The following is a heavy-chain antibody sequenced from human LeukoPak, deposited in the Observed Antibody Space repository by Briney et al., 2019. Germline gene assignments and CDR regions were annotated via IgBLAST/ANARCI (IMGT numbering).Heavy chain of an antibody. V-gene: IGHV5-10-1*04. CDR2: IDPSDSYT. CDR3: ARRGYSYGYRWDFDY. J-gene: IGHJ4*02. D-gene: IGHD5-18*01. CDR1: GYSFTSYW. Sequence: RLGESLKISCKGSGYSFTSYWISWVRQMPGKGLEWMGRIDPSDSYTNYSPSFQGQVTISADKSISTAYLQWSSLKASDTAMYCCARRGYSYGYRWDFDYWGQGTLVTVSS.